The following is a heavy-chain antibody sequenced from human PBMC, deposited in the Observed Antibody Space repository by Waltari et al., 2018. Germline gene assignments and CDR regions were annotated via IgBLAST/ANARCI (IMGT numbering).Heavy chain of an antibody. V-gene: IGHV4-31*03. CDR2: IYHSGST. Sequence: QVQLQESGPGLVKPSQTLSLTCTVSGGSISSGGYYWSWIRQHPGKGLEWIGYIYHSGSTYYNPSLKNRVTISVDRSKNQFSLKLSSVTAADTAVYYCARAPIDYGDYPGLDYWGQGTLVTVSS. CDR1: GGSISSGGYY. CDR3: ARAPIDYGDYPGLDY. D-gene: IGHD4-17*01. J-gene: IGHJ4*02.